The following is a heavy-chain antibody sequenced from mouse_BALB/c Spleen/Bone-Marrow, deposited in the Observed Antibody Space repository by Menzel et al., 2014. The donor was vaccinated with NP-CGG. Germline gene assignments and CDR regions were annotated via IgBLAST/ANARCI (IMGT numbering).Heavy chain of an antibody. Sequence: QVQLKQSGAEMVRPGSSVKISCKASGYAFSNNWMNWMKQRPGQGLEWIGQIYPGDGDTNYNGKFKGKATLTADKSSSIAYMQLSSLTSEDSAVYFCHYFGSDYYVMDYLGQGTSVTVSS. CDR2: IYPGDGDT. CDR1: GYAFSNNW. D-gene: IGHD1-1*01. CDR3: HYFGSDYYVMDY. J-gene: IGHJ4*01. V-gene: IGHV1-80*01.